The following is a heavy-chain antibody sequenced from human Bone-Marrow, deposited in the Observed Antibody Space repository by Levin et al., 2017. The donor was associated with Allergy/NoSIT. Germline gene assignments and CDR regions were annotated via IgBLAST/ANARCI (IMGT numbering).Heavy chain of an antibody. J-gene: IGHJ5*02. CDR1: GFSISTKY. V-gene: IGHV3-53*01. D-gene: IGHD6-19*01. CDR3: ARGVTGWPNWFDP. CDR2: IYSGGDT. Sequence: GESLKISCVASGFSISTKYMTWVRQAPGKGLEWVSVIYSGGDTEYADSVKGRFTISRDNSKNTLFLQMNSLRAEDTAVYYCARGVTGWPNWFDPWGQGTQVTVSS.